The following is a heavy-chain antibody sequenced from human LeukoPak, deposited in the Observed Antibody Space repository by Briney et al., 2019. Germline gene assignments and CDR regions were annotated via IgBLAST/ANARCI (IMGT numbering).Heavy chain of an antibody. J-gene: IGHJ4*02. CDR2: ISWNSGSI. D-gene: IGHD3-22*01. CDR3: AKGEYYYDSSGYYPFDY. V-gene: IGHV3-9*01. CDR1: GFTFSSYA. Sequence: GGSLRLSCAASGFTFSSYAMSWVRQAPGKGLEWVSGISWNSGSIGYADSVKGRFTISRDNAKNSLYLQMNSLRAEDTALYYCAKGEYYYDSSGYYPFDYWGQGTLVTVSS.